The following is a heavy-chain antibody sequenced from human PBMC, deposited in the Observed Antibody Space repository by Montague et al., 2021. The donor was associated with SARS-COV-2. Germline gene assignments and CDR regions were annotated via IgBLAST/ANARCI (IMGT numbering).Heavy chain of an antibody. Sequence: SETLSLTCTVSGGSISSSSYYWGWIRQPPGKGLEWIGSIYYSGSTYYNPSLKSRVTISVDTSKNQFSLKLSSVTAADTAVYYCAGNRRITMIVVVIGSGFVPWGQGTLVTVSS. CDR2: IYYSGST. D-gene: IGHD3-22*01. J-gene: IGHJ5*02. CDR1: GGSISSSSYY. CDR3: AGNRRITMIVVVIGSGFVP. V-gene: IGHV4-39*01.